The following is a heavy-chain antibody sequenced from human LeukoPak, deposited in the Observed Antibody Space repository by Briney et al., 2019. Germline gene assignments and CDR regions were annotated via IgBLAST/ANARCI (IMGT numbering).Heavy chain of an antibody. V-gene: IGHV1-69*05. J-gene: IGHJ6*03. D-gene: IGHD6-6*01. CDR3: ASSYSSSSGVYYYYYMDV. CDR1: GGTFSSYA. CDR2: IIPIFGTA. Sequence: GASVKASCKASGGTFSSYAISWVRQAPGQGLEWMGGIIPIFGTANYAQKFQGRVTITTDESTSTAYMELSSLRSEDTAVYYCASSYSSSSGVYYYYYMDVWGKGTTVTVSS.